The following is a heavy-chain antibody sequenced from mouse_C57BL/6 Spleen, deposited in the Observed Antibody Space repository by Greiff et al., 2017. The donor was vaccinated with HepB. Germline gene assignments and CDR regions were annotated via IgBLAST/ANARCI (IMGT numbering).Heavy chain of an antibody. CDR1: GYTFTSYG. Sequence: VQVVESGAELARPGASVKLSCKASGYTFTSYGISWVKQRTGQGLEWIGEIYPRSGNTYYNEKFKGKATLTADKSSSTAYMELRSLTSEDSAVYFCARGGYGATRRGFDYWGQGTTLTVSS. V-gene: IGHV1-81*01. CDR3: ARGGYGATRRGFDY. D-gene: IGHD1-1*02. J-gene: IGHJ2*01. CDR2: IYPRSGNT.